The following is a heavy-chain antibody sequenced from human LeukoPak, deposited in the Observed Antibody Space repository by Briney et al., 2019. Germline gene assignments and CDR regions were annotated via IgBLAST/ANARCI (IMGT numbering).Heavy chain of an antibody. Sequence: SETLSLTCTVSGGSISSSSYYWGWIRQPPGKGLEWIGRIYTSGSTNYNPSLKSRVTISVDTSKNQFSLKLSSVTAADTAVYYCARDSGIVASYYYYYYYMDVWGKGTTVTISS. V-gene: IGHV4-39*07. CDR3: ARDSGIVASYYYYYYYMDV. J-gene: IGHJ6*03. D-gene: IGHD1-26*01. CDR2: IYTSGST. CDR1: GGSISSSSYY.